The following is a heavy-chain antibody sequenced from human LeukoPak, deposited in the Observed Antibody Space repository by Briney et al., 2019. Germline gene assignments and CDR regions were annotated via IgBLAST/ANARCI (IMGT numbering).Heavy chain of an antibody. D-gene: IGHD5-24*01. Sequence: SGGSLRLSCAASGFTFTDYYMSWIRQAPGKGLEWVSYTSSSGSTIYYADSVKGRFTISRDNAKKSLYLQMNSLRAEDTAVYYCARGRDGYNSGAFDIWGQGTMVTVSS. CDR3: ARGRDGYNSGAFDI. J-gene: IGHJ3*02. CDR2: TSSSGSTI. CDR1: GFTFTDYY. V-gene: IGHV3-11*04.